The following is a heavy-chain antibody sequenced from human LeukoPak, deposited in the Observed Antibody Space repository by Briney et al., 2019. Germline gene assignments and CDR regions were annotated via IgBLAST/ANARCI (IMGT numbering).Heavy chain of an antibody. V-gene: IGHV4-31*03. CDR1: GGSISSGGYY. CDR3: ARDPASELLWFGESPHNPSKTS. Sequence: PSETLSLTCTVSGGSISSGGYYWSWIRQHPGKGLEWIGYIYYSGSTYYNPSLKSRVTISVDTSKNQFSLKLSSVTAADTAVYYCARDPASELLWFGESPHNPSKTSWGQGTLVTVSS. J-gene: IGHJ5*02. CDR2: IYYSGST. D-gene: IGHD3-10*01.